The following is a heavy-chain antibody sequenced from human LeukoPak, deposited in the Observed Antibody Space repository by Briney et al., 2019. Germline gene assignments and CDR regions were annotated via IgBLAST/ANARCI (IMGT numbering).Heavy chain of an antibody. J-gene: IGHJ4*02. CDR3: AREGSATLYFDY. D-gene: IGHD2-15*01. CDR1: GYSISSGYY. CDR2: IYHSGST. Sequence: PSETLSLTCTVSGYSISSGYYWGWIRQPPGKGLEWIGSIYHSGSTYYNPPLKSRVTISVDTSKNQFSLKRSSVTAADTAAYYCAREGSATLYFDYWGQGTLVPVSS. V-gene: IGHV4-38-2*02.